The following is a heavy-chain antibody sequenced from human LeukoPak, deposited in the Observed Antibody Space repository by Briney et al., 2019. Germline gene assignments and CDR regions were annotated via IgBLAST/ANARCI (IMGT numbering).Heavy chain of an antibody. CDR2: ISSSSSTI. Sequence: GGSLRLSCAASGFTFSSYSMSWVRQAPGKGLGWVSYISSSSSTIYYADSVKGRFTISRDNAKNSLYLQMNSLRAEDTAVYYCAREGDYGDYEGAFDIWGQGTMVTVSS. V-gene: IGHV3-48*04. J-gene: IGHJ3*02. D-gene: IGHD4-17*01. CDR1: GFTFSSYS. CDR3: AREGDYGDYEGAFDI.